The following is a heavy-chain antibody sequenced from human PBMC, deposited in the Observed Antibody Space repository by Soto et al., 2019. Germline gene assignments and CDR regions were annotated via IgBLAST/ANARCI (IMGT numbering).Heavy chain of an antibody. Sequence: SETLSLTCTVSGGSISSYYWSWIRQTPGKGLEWIGYIYYSGSTNYNPSLKSRVTISVDTSKNQFSLKLSSVTAADTAVYYCARGYCSGGSCYRFNFDYWGQGTLVTVSS. CDR3: ARGYCSGGSCYRFNFDY. J-gene: IGHJ4*02. V-gene: IGHV4-59*01. D-gene: IGHD2-15*01. CDR2: IYYSGST. CDR1: GGSISSYY.